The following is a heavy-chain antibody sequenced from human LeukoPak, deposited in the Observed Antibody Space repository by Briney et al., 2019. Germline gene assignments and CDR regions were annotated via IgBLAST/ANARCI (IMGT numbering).Heavy chain of an antibody. V-gene: IGHV3-23*01. Sequence: GGSLRLSCAASGFTFSNYGITWVRQAPGKGLEWVSGISGSGGTTYDADSVKGRFTVSRDNSKNILYLQMNSLRADDTAVYFCAKTQGYFDYWGQGTLVTVSS. CDR2: ISGSGGTT. CDR3: AKTQGYFDY. J-gene: IGHJ4*02. CDR1: GFTFSNYG.